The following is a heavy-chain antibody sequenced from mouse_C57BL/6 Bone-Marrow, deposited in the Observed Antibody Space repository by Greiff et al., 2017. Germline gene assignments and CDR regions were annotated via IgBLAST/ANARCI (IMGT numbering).Heavy chain of an antibody. V-gene: IGHV1-54*01. J-gene: IGHJ2*01. CDR2: INPGSGGT. Sequence: QVHVKQSGAELVRPGTSVKVSCKASGYAFTNYLIEWVKQRPGQGLEWIGVINPGSGGTNYNEKFKGKATLTADKSSSTAYMQLSSLTSEDSAVCFCARVDYYGSSYDYWGQGTTLTVSS. D-gene: IGHD1-1*01. CDR3: ARVDYYGSSYDY. CDR1: GYAFTNYL.